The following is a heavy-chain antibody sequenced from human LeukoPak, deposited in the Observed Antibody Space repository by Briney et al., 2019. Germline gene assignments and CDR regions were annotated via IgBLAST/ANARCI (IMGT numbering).Heavy chain of an antibody. D-gene: IGHD2-21*02. Sequence: PGGSLRLSCAASGFTFSSYAMSWVRQAPGKGLEWVSAISGSGGSTYYADSVKGQFTISRDNSKNTLYLQMNSLRAEDTAVYYCAKRFTAYCGGDCYFYFDYWGQGTLVTVSS. CDR1: GFTFSSYA. CDR2: ISGSGGST. V-gene: IGHV3-23*01. J-gene: IGHJ4*02. CDR3: AKRFTAYCGGDCYFYFDY.